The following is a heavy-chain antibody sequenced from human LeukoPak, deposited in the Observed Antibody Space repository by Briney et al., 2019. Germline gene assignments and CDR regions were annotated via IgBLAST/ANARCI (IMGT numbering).Heavy chain of an antibody. CDR3: ASDDYGGNSAPIDY. D-gene: IGHD4-23*01. Sequence: SETLSLTCTVSGDSISSGSHYWSWIRQPAGKGLEWIGRIYASGSTYYNPSLKSRVTISVDTSKNQFSLKLSSVTAADTAVYYCASDDYGGNSAPIDYWGQGTLVTVSS. J-gene: IGHJ4*02. V-gene: IGHV4-61*02. CDR2: IYASGST. CDR1: GDSISSGSHY.